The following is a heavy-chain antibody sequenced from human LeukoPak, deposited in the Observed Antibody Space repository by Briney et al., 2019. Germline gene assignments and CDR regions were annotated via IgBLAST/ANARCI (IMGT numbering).Heavy chain of an antibody. J-gene: IGHJ4*02. CDR3: ARELYSFDY. CDR2: MWSDGTNK. V-gene: IGHV3-33*01. CDR1: GFTFSIYA. Sequence: GGSLRLSCAASGFTFSIYAMHWVRQAPGKGLEWVAVMWSDGTNKYYADSVKGRFTISRDNSMNTLYLQMNSLRAEDTAVYYCARELYSFDYWGQGTLVTVSS.